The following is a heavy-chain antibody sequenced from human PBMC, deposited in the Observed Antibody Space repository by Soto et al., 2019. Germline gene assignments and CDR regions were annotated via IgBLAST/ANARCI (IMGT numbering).Heavy chain of an antibody. CDR2: INPSTGGT. Sequence: QVHLVQSGAEVKKAGASVKVSCKASGYTFTGYYIHWVRQAPGQGFEWVGWINPSTGGTSYAQKFQGRVTGTRDTSISTGYMELTRLRSNDTAVYYCARDLGGLGDPFDNWGQGTRVTVFS. CDR3: ARDLGGLGDPFDN. V-gene: IGHV1-2*02. D-gene: IGHD3-16*01. J-gene: IGHJ4*02. CDR1: GYTFTGYY.